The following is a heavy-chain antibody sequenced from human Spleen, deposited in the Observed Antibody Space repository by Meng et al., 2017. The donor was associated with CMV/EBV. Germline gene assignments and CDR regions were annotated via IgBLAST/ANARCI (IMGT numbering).Heavy chain of an antibody. CDR3: AREPVSGDSPY. J-gene: IGHJ4*02. CDR2: ISAHNGNI. CDR1: GYPFNEYG. Sequence: ASVKVSCKASGYPFNEYGFSWVQQAPGQGLEWMGWISAHNGNIKYAQKFQGRVTMTTDTSTSTAYMELRGLKSDDSAMYYCAREPVSGDSPYWGQGTLVTVSS. V-gene: IGHV1-18*01. D-gene: IGHD1-26*01.